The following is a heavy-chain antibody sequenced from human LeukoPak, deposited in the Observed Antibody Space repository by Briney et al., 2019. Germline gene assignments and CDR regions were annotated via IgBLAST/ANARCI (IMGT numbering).Heavy chain of an antibody. CDR3: ARDSPYYDSNGYHTYTLDY. J-gene: IGHJ4*02. D-gene: IGHD3-22*01. V-gene: IGHV1-46*01. CDR2: INPSGGST. Sequence: GASVKVSCKASGYTFTSYYMHWVRQAPGQGLEWMGIINPSGGSTSYAQKFQGRVTMTRDTSTSTVYMELSSLRSEDTAVYYCARDSPYYDSNGYHTYTLDYWGQGTLVTVSS. CDR1: GYTFTSYY.